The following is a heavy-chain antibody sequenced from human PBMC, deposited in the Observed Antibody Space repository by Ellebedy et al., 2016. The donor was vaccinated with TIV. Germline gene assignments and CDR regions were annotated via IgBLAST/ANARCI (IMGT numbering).Heavy chain of an antibody. CDR1: GFIFSNYV. CDR3: ARIYQ. J-gene: IGHJ4*02. Sequence: GESLKISCAASGFIFSNYVMAWVRQAPGKGLEWVSLIYSGGSTQYTDSVKGRFTISRDNSKNTVYLQMNSLRVEDTAVYYCARIYQWGQGTLVTVSS. CDR2: IYSGGST. D-gene: IGHD2-2*01. V-gene: IGHV3-66*01.